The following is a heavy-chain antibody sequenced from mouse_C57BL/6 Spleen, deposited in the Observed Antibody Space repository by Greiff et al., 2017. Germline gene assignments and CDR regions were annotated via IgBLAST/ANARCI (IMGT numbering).Heavy chain of an antibody. CDR1: GYTFTDYN. D-gene: IGHD2-3*01. J-gene: IGHJ4*01. Sequence: EVQLQQSGPELVKPGASVKMSCKASGYTFTDYNMHWVKQSNGKSLEWIGYINPNNGGTSYKQKFKCKATLTVNTSYSTAYLELRSLTSEDSAVYYCARGGWLPHYAMDDWGQGTSVTVSS. V-gene: IGHV1-22*01. CDR3: ARGGWLPHYAMDD. CDR2: INPNNGGT.